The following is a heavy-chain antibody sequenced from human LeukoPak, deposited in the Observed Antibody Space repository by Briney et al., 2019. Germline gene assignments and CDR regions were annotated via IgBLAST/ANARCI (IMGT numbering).Heavy chain of an antibody. CDR3: AKAAHTSHYLGQDY. J-gene: IGHJ4*02. Sequence: GGSLRLSCAASGFTFSSYAMSWVRQAPGKGLEWVSGLSGSGGRTDYADSVKGRFTISRDNSKNTLYLQMNSLRADDTAVYYCAKAAHTSHYLGQDYWGQGTLVTVSS. D-gene: IGHD3-22*01. CDR1: GFTFSSYA. CDR2: LSGSGGRT. V-gene: IGHV3-23*01.